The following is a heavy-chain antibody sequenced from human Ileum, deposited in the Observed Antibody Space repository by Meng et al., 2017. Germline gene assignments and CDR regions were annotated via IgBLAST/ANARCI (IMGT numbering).Heavy chain of an antibody. CDR3: AKSGCSGWYALDY. Sequence: GESLKISCTASGYSFSTYGMHWVRQAPGKGLEWVAVIWKDGSTIHYGDSVKGRFTISRDKSKNTVYLQMNSLRVEDTAVYFCAKSGCSGWYALDYWGQGTRVTVSS. V-gene: IGHV3-33*03. CDR1: GYSFSTYG. CDR2: IWKDGSTI. J-gene: IGHJ4*02. D-gene: IGHD6-19*01.